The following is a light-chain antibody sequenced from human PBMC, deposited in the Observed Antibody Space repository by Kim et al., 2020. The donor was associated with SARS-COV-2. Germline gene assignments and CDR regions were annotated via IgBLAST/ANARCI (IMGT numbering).Light chain of an antibody. CDR1: KLGDKY. CDR2: QDS. CDR3: QAWDSSIVV. J-gene: IGLJ2*01. V-gene: IGLV3-1*01. Sequence: SYELTQPPSVSVSPGQSASITCSGDKLGDKYACWYQQKPGQSPVLVIYQDSKRPSGIPERFSGSNSGNTATLTISGTQAMDVADYYSQAWDSSIVVFGGG.